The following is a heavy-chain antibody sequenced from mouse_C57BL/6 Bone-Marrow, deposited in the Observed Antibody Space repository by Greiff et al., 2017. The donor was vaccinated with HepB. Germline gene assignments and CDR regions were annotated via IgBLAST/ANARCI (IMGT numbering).Heavy chain of an antibody. V-gene: IGHV5-2*01. J-gene: IGHJ3*01. CDR2: INSDGGSP. Sequence: EVLLVESGGGLVQPGESLKLSCESTEYDFPSHDMSWVRKTPELRLELVAAINSDGGSPYYPDTMERRFIISRDNTKQTLYLQMSSLRSEDTALYYGARGDYGRAYWGQGTLVTVSA. CDR3: ARGDYGRAY. D-gene: IGHD1-1*02. CDR1: EYDFPSHD.